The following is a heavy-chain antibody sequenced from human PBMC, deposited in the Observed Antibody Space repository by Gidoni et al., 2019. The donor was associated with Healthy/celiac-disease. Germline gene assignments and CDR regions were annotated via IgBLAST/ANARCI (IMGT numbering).Heavy chain of an antibody. J-gene: IGHJ5*02. D-gene: IGHD6-13*01. CDR2: INPNSGGT. CDR3: ARDRRIAAARTSYNWFDP. V-gene: IGHV1-2*06. Sequence: QVQLVQSGAEVKTPGASVKVSCKASGYTFTGSYMHWVRQAPGQGLEWMGRINPNSGGTNYAQKFQGRVTMTRDTSISTAYMELSRLRSDDTAVYYCARDRRIAAARTSYNWFDPWGQGTLVTVSS. CDR1: GYTFTGSY.